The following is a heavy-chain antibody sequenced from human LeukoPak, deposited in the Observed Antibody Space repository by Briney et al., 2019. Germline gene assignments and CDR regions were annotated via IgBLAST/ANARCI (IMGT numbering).Heavy chain of an antibody. D-gene: IGHD3-22*01. Sequence: SETLSLTCTVSGGSISSDYWSWIRQPPGKGLEWIGYIYYSGSTNYNPSLKSRVTISVDTSKNQFSLKLSSVTAADTAVYYCARHPAYDSSGYRPYYYYYYMDVWGKGTTVTVSS. CDR3: ARHPAYDSSGYRPYYYYYYMDV. CDR2: IYYSGST. CDR1: GGSISSDY. J-gene: IGHJ6*03. V-gene: IGHV4-59*01.